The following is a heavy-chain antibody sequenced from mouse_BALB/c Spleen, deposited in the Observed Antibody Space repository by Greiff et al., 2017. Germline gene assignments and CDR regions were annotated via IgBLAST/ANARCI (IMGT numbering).Heavy chain of an antibody. J-gene: IGHJ3*01. CDR3: TITTVVATPFAY. D-gene: IGHD1-1*01. CDR1: GFTFSSYW. Sequence: EVKVEESGGGLVQPGGSMKLSCVASGFTFSSYWMSWVRQSPEKGLEWVAEIRLKSDNYATHYAESVKGKFTISRDDSKSRLYLQMNSLRAEDTGIYYCTITTVVATPFAYWGQGTLVTVSA. V-gene: IGHV6-6*02. CDR2: IRLKSDNYAT.